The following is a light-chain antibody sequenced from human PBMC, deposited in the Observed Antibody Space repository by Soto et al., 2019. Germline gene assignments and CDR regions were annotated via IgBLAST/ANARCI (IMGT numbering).Light chain of an antibody. J-gene: IGLJ2*01. CDR2: DVS. CDR3: SSYTSSIYSVV. CDR1: SSDVGGYNY. Sequence: QSALTQPASVSGSPGQSITISCTGTSSDVGGYNYVSWYQQHPGKAPKLMIYDVSNRPSGVSNRFSGSKSGNTASLTISGLQAEDEADYYCSSYTSSIYSVVFGGGTKVTVL. V-gene: IGLV2-14*01.